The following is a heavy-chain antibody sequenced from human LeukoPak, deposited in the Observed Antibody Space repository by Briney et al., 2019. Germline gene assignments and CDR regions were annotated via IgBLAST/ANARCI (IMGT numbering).Heavy chain of an antibody. V-gene: IGHV3-21*01. CDR2: ISSSSSYI. CDR3: ARSPRYSRLNRG. D-gene: IGHD6-13*01. Sequence: PGGSLRLSCPVSGFTFSSYAMSWVRQAPGRGLEWVSSISSSSSYIYYADSVKGRFTISRDNAKNSLYLQMNSLRAEDTALYYCARSPRYSRLNRGWGQGTLVTVSS. J-gene: IGHJ4*02. CDR1: GFTFSSYA.